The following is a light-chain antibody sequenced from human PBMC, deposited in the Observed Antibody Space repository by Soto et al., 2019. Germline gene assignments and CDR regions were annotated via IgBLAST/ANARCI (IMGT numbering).Light chain of an antibody. V-gene: IGLV2-23*02. CDR2: EVT. Sequence: CVLTQPPSVSWSPGQSITISRAETSSDVGYYDLVSWYQQHPGKAPKLLIFEVTQRPSGISDRFSASKSGFTAYLTISGLQPEDEAVYFCCTYAGHVPKFGGGTK. J-gene: IGLJ3*02. CDR3: CTYAGHVPK. CDR1: SSDVGYYDL.